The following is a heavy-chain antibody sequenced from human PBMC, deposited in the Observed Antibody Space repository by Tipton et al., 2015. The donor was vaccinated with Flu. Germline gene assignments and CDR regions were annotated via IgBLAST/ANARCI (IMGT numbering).Heavy chain of an antibody. V-gene: IGHV3-64*01. CDR2: ISSDGDTT. J-gene: IGHJ4*02. D-gene: IGHD3-3*01. CDR1: GFTFSSYC. Sequence: SLRLSCAASGFTFSSYCLHWVRQAPGKGLEYVSAISSDGDTTYYANSVKGRFAISRDNSKNTLYLQMGSLRVEDMAVYYCARGKGFLEWFVDSWGQGTLVTVSS. CDR3: ARGKGFLEWFVDS.